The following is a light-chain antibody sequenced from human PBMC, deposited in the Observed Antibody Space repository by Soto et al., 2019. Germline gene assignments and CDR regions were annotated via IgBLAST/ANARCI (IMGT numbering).Light chain of an antibody. V-gene: IGKV3-11*01. CDR1: QSVSSY. CDR2: DAS. Sequence: EIVLTQSPATLSLSPGERATLSCRASQSVSSYLAWYQQKPGQAPRLLIYDASNRATGIPARFSGSGSGTASTLPISSLRPEDFEVYTCNNLSNWLPIPSAKGPRLRLN. J-gene: IGKJ5*01. CDR3: NNLSNWLPIP.